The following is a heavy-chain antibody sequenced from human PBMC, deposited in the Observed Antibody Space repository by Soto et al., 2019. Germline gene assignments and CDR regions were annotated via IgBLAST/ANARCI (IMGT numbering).Heavy chain of an antibody. V-gene: IGHV3-30*18. D-gene: IGHD2-2*01. CDR3: AKDDIVVVPAVIDY. J-gene: IGHJ4*02. Sequence: GGSLRLSCAASGFNFSSYGMHWARQAPGKGLEWVAVISYDGSNKYYADSVKGRFTISRDNSKNTLYLQMNSLRAEDTAVYYCAKDDIVVVPAVIDYWGQGSLVIVSS. CDR1: GFNFSSYG. CDR2: ISYDGSNK.